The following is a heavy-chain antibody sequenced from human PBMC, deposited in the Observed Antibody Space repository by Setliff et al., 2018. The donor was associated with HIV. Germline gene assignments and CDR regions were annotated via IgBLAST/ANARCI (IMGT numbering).Heavy chain of an antibody. V-gene: IGHV4-4*07. CDR3: GRLSETAMASFDS. CDR2: IYASGST. J-gene: IGHJ4*02. CDR1: GGSISSYY. D-gene: IGHD2-21*02. Sequence: SETLSLTCTVSGGSISSYYWSWIRQPAGKGLEWIGRIYASGSTNYNPSLKSRVTMSVDTSKNHFSLQLSSVTAADTAVYYCGRLSETAMASFDSWGQGILVTVSS.